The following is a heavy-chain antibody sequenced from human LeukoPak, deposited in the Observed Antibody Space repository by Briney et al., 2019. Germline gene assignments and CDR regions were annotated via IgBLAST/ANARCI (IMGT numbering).Heavy chain of an antibody. V-gene: IGHV3-30*03. CDR1: GFTFSSYG. D-gene: IGHD3-22*01. Sequence: GGSLRLSCAASGFTFSSYGMHWVRQAPGKGLEWVAVISYDGSNKYYADSVKGRFTISRDNSKNSLYLQMNSLRAEDTAVYYCATRDYYDSSGYPDAFDIWGQGTMVTVSS. CDR3: ATRDYYDSSGYPDAFDI. J-gene: IGHJ3*02. CDR2: ISYDGSNK.